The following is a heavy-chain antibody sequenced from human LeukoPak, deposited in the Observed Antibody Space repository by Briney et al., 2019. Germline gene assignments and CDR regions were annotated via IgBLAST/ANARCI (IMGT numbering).Heavy chain of an antibody. CDR1: GGSISSYY. Sequence: SETLSLTCTVSGGSISSYYWGWIRQPPGKGLEWIGYIYYSGSTNYNPSLKSRVTISVDTSKNQFSLKLSSVTAADTAVYYCASGTVPYYYYYGMDVWGQGTTVTVSS. J-gene: IGHJ6*02. CDR3: ASGTVPYYYYYGMDV. V-gene: IGHV4-59*01. CDR2: IYYSGST. D-gene: IGHD4-17*01.